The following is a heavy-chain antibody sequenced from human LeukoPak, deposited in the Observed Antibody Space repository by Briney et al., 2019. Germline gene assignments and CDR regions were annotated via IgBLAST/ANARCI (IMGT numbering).Heavy chain of an antibody. J-gene: IGHJ5*02. D-gene: IGHD3-16*01. V-gene: IGHV4-59*01. CDR1: GVSISGYY. CDR3: ARVGGFHLQFDP. CDR2: IYYSGGT. Sequence: SETMSLTCTVSGVSISGYYWSWMRQPPGKGLEWIGYIYYSGGTYYNPSLESRVTVPVDTSKKHFSLKLTSVTAADTAVYYCARVGGFHLQFDPWGQGTLVSVSS.